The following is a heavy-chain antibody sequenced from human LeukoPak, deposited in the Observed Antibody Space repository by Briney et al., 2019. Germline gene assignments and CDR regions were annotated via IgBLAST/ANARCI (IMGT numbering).Heavy chain of an antibody. Sequence: GGALRLSCAASGFTFSNAWMSWGRQAPGEGLEWVGRIKSKTDGGTTDYAAPVKGRFTISRDDSKNTLYLQMNSLKTEDTAVYYCTTGPVTTSSDYWGQGTLLTVSS. CDR2: IKSKTDGGTT. D-gene: IGHD4-17*01. V-gene: IGHV3-15*01. CDR3: TTGPVTTSSDY. CDR1: GFTFSNAW. J-gene: IGHJ4*02.